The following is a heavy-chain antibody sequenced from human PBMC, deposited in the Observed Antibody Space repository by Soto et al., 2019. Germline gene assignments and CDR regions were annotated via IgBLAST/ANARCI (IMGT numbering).Heavy chain of an antibody. Sequence: SETLSHTGTVAGGAISSSSYYWGWIRQPPGKGLEWIGSIYYSGSTYYNPSLKSRVTISVDTSKNPFSLKLSSVTAADTAVYYRARYNYYDSLFDYWRQGTLVTVSS. D-gene: IGHD3-22*01. V-gene: IGHV4-39*01. CDR3: ARYNYYDSLFDY. CDR1: GGAISSSSYY. CDR2: IYYSGST. J-gene: IGHJ4*02.